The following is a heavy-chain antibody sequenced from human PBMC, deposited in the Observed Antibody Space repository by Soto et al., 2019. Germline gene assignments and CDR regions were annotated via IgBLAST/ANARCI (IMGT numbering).Heavy chain of an antibody. CDR1: GFTFGDYA. Sequence: GGSLRLSCTASGFTFGDYAMSWVRQAPGKGLEWVGFIRSKAYGGTTEYAASVKGRFTISRDDSKSIAYLQVNSLKTEDTAVYYCTSTTVTTYYFDYWGQGTLVTVSS. V-gene: IGHV3-49*04. CDR3: TSTTVTTYYFDY. J-gene: IGHJ4*02. D-gene: IGHD4-4*01. CDR2: IRSKAYGGTT.